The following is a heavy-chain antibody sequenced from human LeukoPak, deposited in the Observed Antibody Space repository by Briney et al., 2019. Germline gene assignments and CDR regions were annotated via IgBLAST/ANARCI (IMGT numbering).Heavy chain of an antibody. Sequence: SETLSLTCTVSGSSIRSSSYHWGWVRQPPGKGLEWIGNIHYSGRTSYNPSLKSRVTLSVDTSKNQFSLKLSSVTAADTAVFYCARLTGRDTSDWPYFHYWGQGALVTVSS. CDR3: ARLTGRDTSDWPYFHY. CDR1: GSSIRSSSYH. J-gene: IGHJ4*01. CDR2: IHYSGRT. V-gene: IGHV4-39*01. D-gene: IGHD2-2*01.